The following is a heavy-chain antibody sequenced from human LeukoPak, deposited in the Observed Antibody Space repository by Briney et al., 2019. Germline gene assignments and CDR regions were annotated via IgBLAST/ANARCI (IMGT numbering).Heavy chain of an antibody. Sequence: GGSLRLSCAASGFTFSSYAMTWVRQAPGKGLEWASGISGSGGSTYYADSVKGRFTISRGNSKNTLYLQMNSLRAEDTAVYYCAKDPLGGDWGQGTLVTVSS. CDR2: ISGSGGST. D-gene: IGHD3-10*01. V-gene: IGHV3-23*01. CDR1: GFTFSSYA. J-gene: IGHJ4*02. CDR3: AKDPLGGD.